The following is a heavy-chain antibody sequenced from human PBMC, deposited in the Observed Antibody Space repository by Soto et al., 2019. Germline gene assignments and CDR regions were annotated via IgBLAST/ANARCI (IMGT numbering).Heavy chain of an antibody. D-gene: IGHD2-15*01. CDR3: AREVGRQMGGLDP. CDR2: IYSGGST. J-gene: IGHJ5*02. V-gene: IGHV3-66*01. CDR1: GFTVSSNY. Sequence: GGSLRLSCAASGFTVSSNYMSWVRQAPGKGLEWVSVIYSGGSTYYADSVKGRFTISRDNSKNTLYLQMNSLRAEDTAVYYCAREVGRQMGGLDPWGQGTLVTVSS.